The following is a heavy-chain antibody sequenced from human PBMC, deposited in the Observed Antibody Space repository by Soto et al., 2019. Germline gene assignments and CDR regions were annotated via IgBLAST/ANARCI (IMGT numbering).Heavy chain of an antibody. V-gene: IGHV3-33*01. D-gene: IGHD3-10*01. Sequence: PGGSLRLSCAASGFTFSSYGMHWVRQAPGKGLEWVAVIWYDGSNKYYADSVKGRFTIPRDNSKNTLYLQMNSLRAEDTAVYYCARRGGSGSYPLGLYYFDYWGQGTLVTVSS. CDR3: ARRGGSGSYPLGLYYFDY. J-gene: IGHJ4*02. CDR2: IWYDGSNK. CDR1: GFTFSSYG.